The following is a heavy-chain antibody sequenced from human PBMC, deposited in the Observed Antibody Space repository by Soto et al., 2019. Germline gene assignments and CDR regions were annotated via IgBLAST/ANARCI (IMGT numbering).Heavy chain of an antibody. CDR2: TRNKVYSYTT. V-gene: IGHV3-72*01. CDR3: VTSRPFSSWSGFDS. J-gene: IGHJ4*02. D-gene: IGHD6-13*01. Sequence: GGSLRLSCAASGFSLSDHYMDWVRQAPGKGLEWIGRTRNKVYSYTTEYAASLKGRFTISRGDSKDSLYLHMNSLKTEDTAIYYCVTSRPFSSWSGFDSWGQGALVTVSS. CDR1: GFSLSDHY.